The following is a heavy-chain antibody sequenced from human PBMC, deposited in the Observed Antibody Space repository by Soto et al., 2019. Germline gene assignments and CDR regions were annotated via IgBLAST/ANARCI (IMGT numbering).Heavy chain of an antibody. CDR3: ARISAFRTPTYYFDY. CDR1: GFSLSTSGMC. V-gene: IGHV2-70*01. J-gene: IGHJ4*02. Sequence: ESGPTLVNPTQTLTLTCTFSGFSLSTSGMCVSWIRQPPGKALEWLALIDWDDDKYYSTSLKTRLTISKDTSKNQVVLTMTNMDPVDTATYYCARISAFRTPTYYFDYWGQGTLVTVSS. CDR2: IDWDDDK. D-gene: IGHD3-16*01.